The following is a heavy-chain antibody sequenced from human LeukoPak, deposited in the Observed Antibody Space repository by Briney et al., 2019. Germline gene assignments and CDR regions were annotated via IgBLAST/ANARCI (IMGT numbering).Heavy chain of an antibody. CDR3: ACRAVADAFDI. J-gene: IGHJ3*02. D-gene: IGHD6-19*01. CDR1: GGTFSSYA. Sequence: SVKVSCKASGGTFSSYAISWVRQAPGQGLEWMGGLIPIFGTANYAQKFQGRVTITADKSTSTAYMELSSLRSEDTAVYYCACRAVADAFDIWGQGTMVTVSS. CDR2: LIPIFGTA. V-gene: IGHV1-69*06.